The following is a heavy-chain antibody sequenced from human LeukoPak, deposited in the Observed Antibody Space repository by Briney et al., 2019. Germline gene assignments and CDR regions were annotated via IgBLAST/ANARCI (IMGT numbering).Heavy chain of an antibody. V-gene: IGHV3-7*01. J-gene: IGHJ3*02. Sequence: PGGSLRLSCAVSGFTFSSYWMNSVRQAPGKGREWVANIKEDGSHENYVDSVKGRFTISRDNAKNSLYLQMNSLSAEDMAVYYCPSLYCSSISCGAFDIWGQGTMVTVSS. CDR1: GFTFSSYW. D-gene: IGHD2-2*01. CDR2: IKEDGSHE. CDR3: PSLYCSSISCGAFDI.